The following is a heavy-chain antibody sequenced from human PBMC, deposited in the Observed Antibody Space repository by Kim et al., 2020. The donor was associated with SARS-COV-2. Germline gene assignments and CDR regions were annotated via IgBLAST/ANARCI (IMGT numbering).Heavy chain of an antibody. CDR3: ACQVSKVVPAARYV. V-gene: IGHV3-23*01. Sequence: GGSLRLSCAASGFTFSSYAMSWVRQAPGKGLEWVSAISGSGGSTYYADSVKGRFTISRDNSKNTLYLQMNSLRAEDTAVYYCACQVSKVVPAARYVWGKGTTVTVSS. J-gene: IGHJ6*04. D-gene: IGHD2-2*01. CDR1: GFTFSSYA. CDR2: ISGSGGST.